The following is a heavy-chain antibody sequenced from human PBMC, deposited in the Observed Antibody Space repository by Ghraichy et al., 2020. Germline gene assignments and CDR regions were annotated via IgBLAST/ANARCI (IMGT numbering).Heavy chain of an antibody. J-gene: IGHJ5*02. Sequence: SQTLSLTCTVSGGSISSSSYYWGWIRQPPGKGLEWIGTIYYSGSTYYNPSLRSRVTISEDTSKNQFSLKLSSVTAADTAVYYCAKVSYYYDTSGYRGWFDPWGQGTLVTVSS. CDR2: IYYSGST. V-gene: IGHV4-39*01. CDR1: GGSISSSSYY. D-gene: IGHD3-22*01. CDR3: AKVSYYYDTSGYRGWFDP.